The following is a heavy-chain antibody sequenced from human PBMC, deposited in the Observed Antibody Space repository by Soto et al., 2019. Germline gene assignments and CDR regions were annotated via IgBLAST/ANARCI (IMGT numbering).Heavy chain of an antibody. J-gene: IGHJ6*02. CDR3: ARTRTPSDYYFYYGMDV. V-gene: IGHV3-30*09. Sequence: LRLSCAASGFTFSRYGMHWVRQAPGKGLEWVAVISYDGSNKYYADSVKGRFAISRDNSKNTLYVQMNSLRGEDTAVYYCARTRTPSDYYFYYGMDVWGQGTTVTVSS. CDR1: GFTFSRYG. CDR2: ISYDGSNK.